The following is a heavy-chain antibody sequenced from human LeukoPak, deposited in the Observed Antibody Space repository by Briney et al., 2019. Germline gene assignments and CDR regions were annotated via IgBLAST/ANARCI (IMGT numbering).Heavy chain of an antibody. CDR3: ARGMVVKFPYMDV. V-gene: IGHV4-34*01. D-gene: IGHD3-22*01. Sequence: SETLSLTCAVYGESFSAFSWNWLRQSPGRGPEWIGEISHRGRTTYNPSLNSRVIISVDASKNQFSLNLTSVTAADTAVYYCARGMVVKFPYMDVWGQGATVTVSS. CDR2: ISHRGRT. J-gene: IGHJ6*03. CDR1: GESFSAFS.